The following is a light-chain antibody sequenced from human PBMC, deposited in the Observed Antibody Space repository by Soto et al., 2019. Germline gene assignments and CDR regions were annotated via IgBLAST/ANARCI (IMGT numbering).Light chain of an antibody. J-gene: IGKJ1*01. CDR1: QSVSNY. CDR3: HQRQRWPRT. Sequence: EIVLTQSRATLSLSPGERATLSCRASQSVSNYLAWYRQKTGQAPRLIIYEASNRAAGIPARFSGSGSRTDFTLPITSLEPEDVAFNYCHQRQRWPRTFGQGTKVHIK. V-gene: IGKV3-11*01. CDR2: EAS.